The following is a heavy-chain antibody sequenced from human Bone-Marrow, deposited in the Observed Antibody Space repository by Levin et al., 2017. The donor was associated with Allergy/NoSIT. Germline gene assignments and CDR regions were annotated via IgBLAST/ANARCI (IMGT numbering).Heavy chain of an antibody. V-gene: IGHV3-7*01. CDR2: IKQDGSEK. J-gene: IGHJ4*02. Sequence: PGGSLRLSCAASGFTFSSYWMSWVRQAPGKGLEWVANIKQDGSEKYYVDSVKGRFTISRDNAKNSLYLQMNSLRAEDTAVYYCARDARSTIFGVVIMGGADYWGQGTLVTVSS. CDR1: GFTFSSYW. CDR3: ARDARSTIFGVVIMGGADY. D-gene: IGHD3-3*01.